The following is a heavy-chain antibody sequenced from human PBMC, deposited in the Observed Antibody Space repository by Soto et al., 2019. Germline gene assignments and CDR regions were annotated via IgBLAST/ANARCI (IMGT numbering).Heavy chain of an antibody. D-gene: IGHD2-2*01. Sequence: GASVKVSCNASGGTFSSYTISWVRQAPGQGLEWMGRIIPILGIANYAQKFQGRVTITADKSTSTAYMELSSLRVEDTAVYYCARMYQLLWYGMDVWGQGTTVTVSS. CDR2: IIPILGIA. CDR1: GGTFSSYT. V-gene: IGHV1-69*02. J-gene: IGHJ6*02. CDR3: ARMYQLLWYGMDV.